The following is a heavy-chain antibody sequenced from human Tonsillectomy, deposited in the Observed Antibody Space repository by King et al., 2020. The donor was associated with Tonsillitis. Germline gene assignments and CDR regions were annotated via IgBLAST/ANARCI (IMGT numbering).Heavy chain of an antibody. CDR3: AKVYFGGYCSGGSCHPCVVLSNHLDY. CDR1: GFTFSTYA. D-gene: IGHD2-15*01. J-gene: IGHJ4*02. CDR2: ISGGGGNT. V-gene: IGHV3-23*04. Sequence: VQLVESGGGLVQPGGSLRLSCVASGFTFSTYAMSWVRQAPGKGLEWVSAISGGGGNTYYADSVKGRFTISRDNSKNTLYLQMNSLRAEDTAIYYCAKVYFGGYCSGGSCHPCVVLSNHLDYWGQGTLVTVSS.